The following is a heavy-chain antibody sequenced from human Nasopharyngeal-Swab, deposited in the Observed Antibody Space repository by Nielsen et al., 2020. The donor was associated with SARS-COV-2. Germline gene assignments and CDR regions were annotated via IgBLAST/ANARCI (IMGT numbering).Heavy chain of an antibody. CDR3: AGSSFDYYYHYMDV. D-gene: IGHD6-13*01. CDR2: IYSGGST. Sequence: GGSLRLSCAASGFTVSSNYMSWVRQAPGKGLEWVSVIYSGGSTYYADSVKGRFTISRDNSKNTLYLQMNSLRAEDTAVYYCAGSSFDYYYHYMDVWGKGTTVTVSS. CDR1: GFTVSSNY. V-gene: IGHV3-66*01. J-gene: IGHJ6*03.